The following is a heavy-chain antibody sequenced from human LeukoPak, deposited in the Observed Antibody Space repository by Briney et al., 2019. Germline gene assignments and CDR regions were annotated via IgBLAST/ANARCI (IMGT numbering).Heavy chain of an antibody. Sequence: ASVNVSCKASGYTFTSYDINWVRQATGQGLEWMGWMNPNSGNTGYAQKFQGRVTMTRNTSISTAYMELNSLRSEDTAVYYCARGHGLLWFGESQFDYWGQGTLVTVSS. CDR1: GYTFTSYD. J-gene: IGHJ4*02. CDR3: ARGHGLLWFGESQFDY. CDR2: MNPNSGNT. V-gene: IGHV1-8*01. D-gene: IGHD3-10*01.